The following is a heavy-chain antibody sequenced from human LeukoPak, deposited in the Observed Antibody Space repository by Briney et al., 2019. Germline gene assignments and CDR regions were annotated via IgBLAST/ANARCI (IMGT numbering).Heavy chain of an antibody. CDR1: GFTFSNYW. J-gene: IGHJ5*02. V-gene: IGHV3-74*01. CDR2: IGSDGSST. D-gene: IGHD1-26*01. CDR3: ARGPIVGATTWFDP. Sequence: GGSLRLSCAASGFTFSNYWMHWVRQAPGKGLVWVSRIGSDGSSTSYADSVKGRFTISRDNAKNMLYLQMNSLRVEDTAVYYCARGPIVGATTWFDPWGQGTLVTVSS.